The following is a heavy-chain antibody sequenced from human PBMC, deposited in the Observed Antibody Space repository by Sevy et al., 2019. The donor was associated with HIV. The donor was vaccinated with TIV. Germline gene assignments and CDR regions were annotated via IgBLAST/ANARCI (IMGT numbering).Heavy chain of an antibody. CDR1: GFTFTEFV. Sequence: GGSLRLSCAASGFTFTEFVMSWVRQSPGKGLEWVSTINSGGGSTYYADSVKGRFTISRDNSQNTLDLQMNSLRAEDTAVYYCATDVVGGYYDSSGYSDHWGQGTLVTVSS. CDR2: INSGGGST. J-gene: IGHJ4*02. D-gene: IGHD3-22*01. V-gene: IGHV3-23*01. CDR3: ATDVVGGYYDSSGYSDH.